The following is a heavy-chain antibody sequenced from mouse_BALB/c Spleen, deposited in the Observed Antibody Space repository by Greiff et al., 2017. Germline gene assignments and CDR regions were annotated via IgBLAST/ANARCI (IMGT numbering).Heavy chain of an antibody. J-gene: IGHJ3*01. CDR3: ARAGDGYYPFAY. Sequence: EVQGVESGGGLVQPGGSRKLSCAVSGFTFSDYGMAWVRQAPGKGPEWVAFISNLAYSIYYADTVTGRFTISRENAKNTLYLEMSSLRSEDTAMYYCARAGDGYYPFAYRGQETLVTVSA. D-gene: IGHD2-3*01. CDR1: GFTFSDYG. V-gene: IGHV5-15*02. CDR2: ISNLAYSI.